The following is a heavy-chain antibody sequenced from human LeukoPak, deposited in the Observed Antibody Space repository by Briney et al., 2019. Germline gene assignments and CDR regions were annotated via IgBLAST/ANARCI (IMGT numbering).Heavy chain of an antibody. J-gene: IGHJ4*02. Sequence: ASVKVSCKASGGTFGSYAISWVRQAPGQGLEWMGGIIPIFGTADYAQKFQGRVTITADESTSTAYMELSSLRSEDTAVYYCARGLRGGHYYDRSGYYAYWGQGTLVTVSS. CDR3: ARGLRGGHYYDRSGYYAY. V-gene: IGHV1-69*13. CDR2: IIPIFGTA. D-gene: IGHD3-22*01. CDR1: GGTFGSYA.